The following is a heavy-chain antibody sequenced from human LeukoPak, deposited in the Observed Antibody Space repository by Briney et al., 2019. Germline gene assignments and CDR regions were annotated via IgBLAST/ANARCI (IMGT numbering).Heavy chain of an antibody. V-gene: IGHV3-7*01. J-gene: IGHJ4*02. CDR3: ARDSGRGEESGYYDY. CDR1: GFIFSTHW. CDR2: IKHDGCEK. D-gene: IGHD3-3*01. Sequence: PGGSLRLFCAASGFIFSTHWMSWFRLAPGKGLEWVANIKHDGCEKHYVGSVKGRFTISRDNDKNSLFLQMSSLTDEDTAVYYCARDSGRGEESGYYDYWGQGTLVTVSS.